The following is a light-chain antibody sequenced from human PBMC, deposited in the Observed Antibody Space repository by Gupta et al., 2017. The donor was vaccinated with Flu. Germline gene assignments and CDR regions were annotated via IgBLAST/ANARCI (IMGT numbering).Light chain of an antibody. CDR3: QQCYSMPLT. J-gene: IGKJ4*01. Sequence: DIQMTQSPSFLSASVGDRVTITCRASQSVRYFFNWYQQKPGKAPKLLIYAASSLQSGVPSRFSGSGSGTDFTLIINKLQPEDFATYYCQQCYSMPLTFGGGTKVEIK. CDR1: QSVRYF. V-gene: IGKV1-39*01. CDR2: AAS.